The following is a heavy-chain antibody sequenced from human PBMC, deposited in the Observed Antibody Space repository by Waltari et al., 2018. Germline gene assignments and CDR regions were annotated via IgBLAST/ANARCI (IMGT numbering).Heavy chain of an antibody. J-gene: IGHJ6*03. V-gene: IGHV1-8*03. CDR3: ARGRAPAAGTTLKDGATYSYYLDV. CDR2: KNPNSGNS. D-gene: IGHD1-7*01. Sequence: QVQLVQSGAEVKKPGASVKVSCKASGYTFISYDINWVRQAPGQGLEWMGWKNPNSGNSGYEQKFQGRVTITKDTSISTAYMEVGSLTSDDTAVYFCARGRAPAAGTTLKDGATYSYYLDVWGKGTTVTVSS. CDR1: GYTFISYD.